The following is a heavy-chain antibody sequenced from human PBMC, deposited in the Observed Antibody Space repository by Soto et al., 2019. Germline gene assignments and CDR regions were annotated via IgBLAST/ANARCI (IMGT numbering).Heavy chain of an antibody. CDR3: ASGIAAAGKPDY. J-gene: IGHJ4*02. CDR1: GFTFSSYA. CDR2: ISYDGSNK. V-gene: IGHV3-30-3*01. Sequence: GGSLRLSCAASGFTFSSYAMHWVRQAPGKGLEWVAVISYDGSNKYYADSVKGRFTISRDNSKNTLYLQMNSLRAEDTAVYYCASGIAAAGKPDYWGQGTLVTVSS. D-gene: IGHD6-13*01.